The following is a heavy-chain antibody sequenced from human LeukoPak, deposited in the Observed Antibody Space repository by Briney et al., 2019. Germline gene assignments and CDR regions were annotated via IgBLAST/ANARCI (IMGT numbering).Heavy chain of an antibody. J-gene: IGHJ4*02. CDR3: ARSSSWELTYYFDY. D-gene: IGHD1-26*01. V-gene: IGHV1-3*01. Sequence: GASVKVSCKASGYTFTSYAMHWVRQAPGQRLEWIGWINAGNGNTKYSQKFQGRVTITRDTSASTAYMELSSLRSEDTAVYYCARSSSWELTYYFDYWGQGTLVTVSS. CDR2: INAGNGNT. CDR1: GYTFTSYA.